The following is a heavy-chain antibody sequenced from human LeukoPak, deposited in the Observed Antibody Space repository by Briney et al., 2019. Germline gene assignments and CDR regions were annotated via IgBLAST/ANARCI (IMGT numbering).Heavy chain of an antibody. CDR3: AKDPWGYFDWLLPSDY. J-gene: IGHJ4*02. CDR1: GFTFSSYG. Sequence: GGSLRLSCAASGFTFSSYGMHWVRQAPGKGLEWVAFIRYDGSNKYYADSVKGRFTISRDNSKNTLYLQMNSLRAEDTAVYYCAKDPWGYFDWLLPSDYWGQGTLVTVSS. CDR2: IRYDGSNK. V-gene: IGHV3-30*02. D-gene: IGHD3-9*01.